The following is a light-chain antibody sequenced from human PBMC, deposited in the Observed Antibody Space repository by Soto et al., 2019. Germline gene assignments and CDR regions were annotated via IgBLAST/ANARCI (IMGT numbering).Light chain of an antibody. V-gene: IGKV3-15*01. J-gene: IGKJ4*01. CDR2: GAS. Sequence: EIVMTQCPATLSVSPGERATLSCRASQSVSSNLAWYQQKPGQAPRLLIYGASTRATGIPARFSGSGSGTEFTLTISSLQSEDFAVYYCQQYNNWPLTFGGGTTVDIK. CDR1: QSVSSN. CDR3: QQYNNWPLT.